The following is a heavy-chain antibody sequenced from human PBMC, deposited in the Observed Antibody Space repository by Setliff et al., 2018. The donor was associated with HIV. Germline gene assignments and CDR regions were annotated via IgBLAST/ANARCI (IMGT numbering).Heavy chain of an antibody. CDR2: VSHSGNT. J-gene: IGHJ4*02. Sequence: PSETLRLSCGASGFTFSSYWMTWVRQPPGKGLEWIGSVSHSGNTDYNISLKSRVTISIDNSNNQFSLKLSSVTAADTAVYYCASRRRSHQDLYGGNSVFLNWGQGTLVTVSS. CDR1: GFTFSSYW. CDR3: ASRRRSHQDLYGGNSVFLN. D-gene: IGHD4-17*01. V-gene: IGHV4-59*08.